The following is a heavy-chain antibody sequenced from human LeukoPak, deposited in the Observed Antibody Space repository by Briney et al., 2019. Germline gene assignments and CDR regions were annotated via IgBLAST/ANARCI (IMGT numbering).Heavy chain of an antibody. CDR2: ISAYNGNT. J-gene: IGHJ4*02. V-gene: IGHV1-18*01. D-gene: IGHD1-14*01. CDR3: AKYRTTNAPPRNFDY. CDR1: GYTFTSYG. Sequence: ASVEVSCKASGYTFTSYGISWVRQAPGQGLEWMGWISAYNGNTNYAQKLQGRVTMTTDTSTSTAYMELRSLRSDDTAVYYCAKYRTTNAPPRNFDYWGQGTLVTVSS.